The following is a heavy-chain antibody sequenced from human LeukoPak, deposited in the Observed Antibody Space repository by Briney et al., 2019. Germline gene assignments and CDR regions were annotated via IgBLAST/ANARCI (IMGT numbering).Heavy chain of an antibody. Sequence: GRSLRLSCAASGFTFSSYGMHWVRQAPGKGLEWVAVIWYDGSNKNYADPVKGRFTISRDNSKNTLYLQMNSLRVEDTAVYYCAKDPHQRIAVAGYFDYWGQGTLVTVSS. V-gene: IGHV3-33*06. D-gene: IGHD6-19*01. CDR1: GFTFSSYG. CDR3: AKDPHQRIAVAGYFDY. J-gene: IGHJ4*02. CDR2: IWYDGSNK.